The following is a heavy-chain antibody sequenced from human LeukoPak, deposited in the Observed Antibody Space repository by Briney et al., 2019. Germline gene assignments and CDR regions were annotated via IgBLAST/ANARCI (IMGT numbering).Heavy chain of an antibody. D-gene: IGHD3-3*01. CDR3: ASPFLTNDY. Sequence: SETLSLTCAVYGGSFSGYYWSWIRQPPGKGPEWTGEINHSGSTNYNPSLKSRVTISVDTSKNQFSLKLGSVTAADTAVYYCASPFLTNDYWGQGTLVTVSS. CDR2: INHSGST. J-gene: IGHJ4*02. CDR1: GGSFSGYY. V-gene: IGHV4-34*01.